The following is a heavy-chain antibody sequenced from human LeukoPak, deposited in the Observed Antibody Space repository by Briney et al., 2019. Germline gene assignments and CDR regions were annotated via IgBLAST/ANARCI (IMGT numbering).Heavy chain of an antibody. CDR3: ARVSGKRFGYFDL. D-gene: IGHD1-14*01. Sequence: GGSLRLSCAASGFTFSSYGMHWVRQAPGKGLEWVAVIWYDGSNKYYADSVKGRFTISRDNSKNTLYLQMNSLRAEDAAVYYCARVSGKRFGYFDLWGRGTLVTVSS. CDR2: IWYDGSNK. V-gene: IGHV3-33*01. J-gene: IGHJ2*01. CDR1: GFTFSSYG.